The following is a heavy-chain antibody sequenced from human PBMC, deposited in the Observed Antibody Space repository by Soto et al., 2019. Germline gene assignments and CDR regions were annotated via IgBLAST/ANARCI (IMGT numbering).Heavy chain of an antibody. Sequence: QLQLQESGPGQVRPSETLSLTCSVSGVSVTSYTWSWVRQPANKGLVWIGRVFSSVSATYNPSLKSRVSISMDTAANRISLKLDSVTAADAGVYFCARDGMTTGDTWGPGTLVTVSS. CDR1: GVSVTSYT. V-gene: IGHV4-4*07. J-gene: IGHJ4*02. CDR3: ARDGMTTGDT. CDR2: VFSSVSA. D-gene: IGHD2-21*02.